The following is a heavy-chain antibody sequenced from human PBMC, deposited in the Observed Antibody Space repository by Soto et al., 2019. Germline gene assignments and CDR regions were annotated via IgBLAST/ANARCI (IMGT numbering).Heavy chain of an antibody. CDR2: IYHTGNA. CDR3: PRSLLYSTRDYYYYYAMDV. Sequence: SETLSLTCSVSGDSISNSRFYWAWIRQPPGEGLEWIGSIYHTGNAYYNPSLKSRVTISVGRSKSQFSLKVGSVTAADTAVYYCPRSLLYSTRDYYYYYAMDVWGQGATVTVSS. J-gene: IGHJ6*02. D-gene: IGHD3-10*02. V-gene: IGHV4-39*07. CDR1: GDSISNSRFY.